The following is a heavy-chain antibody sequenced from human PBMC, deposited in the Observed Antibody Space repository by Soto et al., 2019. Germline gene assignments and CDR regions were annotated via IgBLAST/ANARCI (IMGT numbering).Heavy chain of an antibody. D-gene: IGHD2-2*01. J-gene: IGHJ5*02. CDR3: ARIAMPARPRWYNWFDP. Sequence: QVLLVQSGAEVKRPGASVKVSCKASGYSFSSYFIHWVRQAPGRGLEWMGIISLSGGNSNYAQKLQGRVAMTRDTSTNTVFMELSSLRSEDTAVYYCARIAMPARPRWYNWFDPWGQGTLVTVSS. CDR2: ISLSGGNS. V-gene: IGHV1-46*01. CDR1: GYSFSSYF.